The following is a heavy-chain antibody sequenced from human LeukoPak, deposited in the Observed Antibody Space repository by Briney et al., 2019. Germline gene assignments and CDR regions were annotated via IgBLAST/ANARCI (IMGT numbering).Heavy chain of an antibody. CDR1: GGSISSGSYY. Sequence: PSQTLSRTCTVSGGSISSGSYYWSWIRQPAGKGLEWIGRIYTSGSTNYNPSLKSRVTISVDTSKNQFSLKLSSVTAADTAVYYCARSGLVGPYGNYYYYMDVWGKGTTVTVSS. V-gene: IGHV4-61*02. D-gene: IGHD2-8*02. J-gene: IGHJ6*03. CDR3: ARSGLVGPYGNYYYYMDV. CDR2: IYTSGST.